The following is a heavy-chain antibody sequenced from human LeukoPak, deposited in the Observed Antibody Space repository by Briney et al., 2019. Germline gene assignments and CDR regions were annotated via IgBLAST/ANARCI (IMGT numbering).Heavy chain of an antibody. V-gene: IGHV4-61*02. Sequence: PSETLSLTCTVSGGSISSSSYYWGWIRQPPGKGLEWIGRIYTSGSTNYNPSLRGRLTISMDTSRNQFSVKLNSVTAADTAVYYCAREIVGITAPQFYYFDYWGQGTLVTVSS. CDR1: GGSISSSSYY. D-gene: IGHD1-26*01. CDR3: AREIVGITAPQFYYFDY. J-gene: IGHJ4*02. CDR2: IYTSGST.